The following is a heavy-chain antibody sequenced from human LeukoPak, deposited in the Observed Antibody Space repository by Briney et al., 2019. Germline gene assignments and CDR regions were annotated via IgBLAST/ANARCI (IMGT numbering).Heavy chain of an antibody. J-gene: IGHJ5*02. CDR2: ISSSSSYI. Sequence: GGSLRLSCAASGFTFSSYSMNWVRQAPGKGLEWVSSISSSSSYIYYADSVKGRFTISRDNAKNSLYLQMNSLRAEDTAVYYCARLSTVGERRSLDPWGQGTLVTVSS. V-gene: IGHV3-21*01. D-gene: IGHD2-2*01. CDR3: ARLSTVGERRSLDP. CDR1: GFTFSSYS.